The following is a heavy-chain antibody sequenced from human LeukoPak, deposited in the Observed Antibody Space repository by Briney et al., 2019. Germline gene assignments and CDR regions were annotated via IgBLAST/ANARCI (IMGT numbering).Heavy chain of an antibody. CDR1: GFRFHEYA. Sequence: GRSLRLSCVASGFRFHEYAVHWVRLAPGKGLEWVSGISWNNGSMGYADSVKGRFTISRDNAKNSLYLQMNSLRAEDTAVYYCARDSGGRFFDYWGQGTLATVSS. CDR2: ISWNNGSM. D-gene: IGHD3-16*01. J-gene: IGHJ4*02. CDR3: ARDSGGRFFDY. V-gene: IGHV3-9*01.